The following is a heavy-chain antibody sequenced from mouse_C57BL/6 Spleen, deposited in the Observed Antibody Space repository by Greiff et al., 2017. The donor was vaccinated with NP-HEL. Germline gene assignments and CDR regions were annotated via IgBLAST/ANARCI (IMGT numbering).Heavy chain of an antibody. Sequence: VQLQQPGAELVKPGASVKLSCKASGYTFTSYWMHWVKQRPGQGLEWIGMIHPNSGSTNYNEKFKSKATLTVDKSSSTAYMQLSSLTSEDSAVYYCARSFITTVVAPSFYYWGKGTTLTVSS. CDR1: GYTFTSYW. J-gene: IGHJ2*01. V-gene: IGHV1-64*01. CDR3: ARSFITTVVAPSFYY. D-gene: IGHD1-1*01. CDR2: IHPNSGST.